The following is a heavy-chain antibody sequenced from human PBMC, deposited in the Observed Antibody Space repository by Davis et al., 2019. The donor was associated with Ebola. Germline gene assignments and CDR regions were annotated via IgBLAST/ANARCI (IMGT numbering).Heavy chain of an antibody. D-gene: IGHD1-26*01. CDR2: SGPGYGEI. CDR1: GYSLSEQI. Sequence: AASVKVSCKVSGYSLSEQIIHWVRQAPGEGLEWMGGSGPGYGEIIYAQKFQGRVTMTGDTSTDTAYMELTSLRSEDTAVYYCATAAGERLDHFDSWGQGSLVTVSS. V-gene: IGHV1-24*01. J-gene: IGHJ4*02. CDR3: ATAAGERLDHFDS.